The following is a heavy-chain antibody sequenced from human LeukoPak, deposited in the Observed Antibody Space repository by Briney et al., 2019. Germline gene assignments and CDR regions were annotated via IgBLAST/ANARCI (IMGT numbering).Heavy chain of an antibody. Sequence: KPSETLSLTCTVSGGSISSYYWSWIRQPPGKGLEWIGHIYYSGSTNYNPSLKSRVTISIDTSKNHFSLKLSSVTAADTAVYYCARQSDYDSSGHDYWGQGTLVTVSS. D-gene: IGHD3-22*01. CDR3: ARQSDYDSSGHDY. CDR1: GGSISSYY. J-gene: IGHJ4*02. V-gene: IGHV4-59*08. CDR2: IYYSGST.